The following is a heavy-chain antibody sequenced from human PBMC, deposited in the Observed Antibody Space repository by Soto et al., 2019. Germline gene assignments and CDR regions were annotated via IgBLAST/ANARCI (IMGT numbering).Heavy chain of an antibody. CDR3: ARDSRSSYYFDN. J-gene: IGHJ4*02. Sequence: QLQLQESGSGLVKPSQTLSLTCVVSGDSISSGGYSWNWIRQPPGKALEWIGHTYHSGGALYNPSIDSRVTISVDKSKNHFSLRLTSVTAADTAVYYCARDSRSSYYFDNWGQGTLVTVSS. CDR1: GDSISSGGYS. D-gene: IGHD3-22*01. V-gene: IGHV4-30-2*01. CDR2: TYHSGGA.